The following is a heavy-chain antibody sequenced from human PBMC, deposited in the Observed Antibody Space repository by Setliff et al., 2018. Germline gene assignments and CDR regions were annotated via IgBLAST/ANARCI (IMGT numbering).Heavy chain of an antibody. D-gene: IGHD3-3*01. CDR2: IIHSGST. Sequence: SETLSLTCAVYGGSFSGYYWSWIRQPPGKRLEWIGEIIHSGSTNYNPSLKSRVTISMDTSASTAYMELSSLRSEDTAVYYCARDVLQFLEWLFVPEGMDVWGKGTTVTVSS. CDR3: ARDVLQFLEWLFVPEGMDV. J-gene: IGHJ6*03. CDR1: GGSFSGYY. V-gene: IGHV4-34*12.